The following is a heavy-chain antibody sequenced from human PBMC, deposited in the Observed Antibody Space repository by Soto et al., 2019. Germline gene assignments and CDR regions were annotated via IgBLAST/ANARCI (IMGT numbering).Heavy chain of an antibody. CDR1: GGSISSYY. J-gene: IGHJ3*02. D-gene: IGHD4-17*01. CDR3: ARDRPHYGDYEGAFDI. V-gene: IGHV4-59*01. CDR2: IYYSGST. Sequence: SETLSLTCTVSGGSISSYYWSWIRQPPGKGLEWIGYIYYSGSTNYNPSLKSRVTISVDTSKNQFSLKLSSVTAADTAVYYCARDRPHYGDYEGAFDIWGQGTMVTVS.